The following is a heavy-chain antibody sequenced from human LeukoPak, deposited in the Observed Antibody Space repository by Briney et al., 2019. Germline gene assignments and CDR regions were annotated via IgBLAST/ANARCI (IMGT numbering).Heavy chain of an antibody. Sequence: TSETLSLTCTVSGGSISTYYWSWIRQPPGKGLEWIGYIYYTGSTSYNPSLKSRVTMSLDASKNQFSLKLSSVTAADTAVYYCARVTRGRIAVAGTGDYWGQGTLVTVSS. CDR1: GGSISTYY. CDR2: IYYTGST. D-gene: IGHD6-19*01. CDR3: ARVTRGRIAVAGTGDY. V-gene: IGHV4-59*12. J-gene: IGHJ4*02.